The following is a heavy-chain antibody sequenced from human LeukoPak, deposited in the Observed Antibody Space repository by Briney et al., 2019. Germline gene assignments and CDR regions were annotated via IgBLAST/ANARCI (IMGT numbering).Heavy chain of an antibody. V-gene: IGHV1-18*04. CDR3: ARDPADHGDLREDAHYYALDV. CDR1: GYTFTTYG. J-gene: IGHJ6*02. D-gene: IGHD4-17*01. Sequence: ASVTVSCKASGYTFTTYGISWVRQAPGQGFEWMGWINTYNGNTNYAHKFRDRVTMTTDTSTRTVYMEVRSLRSDDTAVYYCARDPADHGDLREDAHYYALDVWGQGTTVTVSS. CDR2: INTYNGNT.